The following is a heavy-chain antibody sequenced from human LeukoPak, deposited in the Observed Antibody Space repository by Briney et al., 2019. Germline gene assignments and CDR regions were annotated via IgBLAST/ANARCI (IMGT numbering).Heavy chain of an antibody. CDR1: GYTFSDYY. Sequence: GGSLRLSCAASGYTFSDYYMSWICQARGKGLEWVSYISSSSSYTNYADSVKGRFTISRDNAKNSLYLQMNSLRAEDTAVYYCARPYDLGAFDIWGQGTMVTVSS. CDR2: ISSSSSYT. CDR3: ARPYDLGAFDI. D-gene: IGHD3-3*01. V-gene: IGHV3-11*06. J-gene: IGHJ3*02.